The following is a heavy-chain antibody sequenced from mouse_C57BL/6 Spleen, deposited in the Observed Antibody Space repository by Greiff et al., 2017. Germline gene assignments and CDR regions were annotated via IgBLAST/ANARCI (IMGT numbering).Heavy chain of an antibody. CDR2: IYPGDGDT. Sequence: QVQLQQSGAELVKPGASVKISCKASGYAFSSYWMNWVKQRPGQGLEWIGQIYPGDGDTNYNGKFKGKATLTADKSSSTAYMQLSSLTSEDSAVYFCARNYDYSHWSFDVWGTGTTVTVSS. CDR1: GYAFSSYW. J-gene: IGHJ1*03. D-gene: IGHD2-4*01. CDR3: ARNYDYSHWSFDV. V-gene: IGHV1-80*01.